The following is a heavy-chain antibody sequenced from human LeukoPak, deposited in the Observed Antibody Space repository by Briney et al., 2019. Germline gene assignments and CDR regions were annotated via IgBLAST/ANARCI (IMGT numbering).Heavy chain of an antibody. CDR1: GLTFSSYW. J-gene: IGHJ4*02. V-gene: IGHV3-7*01. CDR2: IKQDGSEK. Sequence: PGGSLRLSCAASGLTFSSYWMGWVRQAPGKGLEWVANIKQDGSEKYYVDSVKGRFTISRDNAKNSLYLQMNSLRAEDTAVYYCARGTGRSWGQGTLITVSS. D-gene: IGHD6-6*01. CDR3: ARGTGRS.